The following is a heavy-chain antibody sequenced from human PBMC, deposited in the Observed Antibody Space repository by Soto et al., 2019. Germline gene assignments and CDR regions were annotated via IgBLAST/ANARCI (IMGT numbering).Heavy chain of an antibody. CDR2: IIPIFGTA. J-gene: IGHJ4*02. Sequence: SVKVSCKASGGTFSSYAISWVRQAPGQGLEWMGRIIPIFGTANYAQKFQGRVTITADTSTSTAYMELSSLRSEDTAVYYCARGTEVAGEGIFDYWGQGTLVTVSS. V-gene: IGHV1-69*06. D-gene: IGHD6-19*01. CDR1: GGTFSSYA. CDR3: ARGTEVAGEGIFDY.